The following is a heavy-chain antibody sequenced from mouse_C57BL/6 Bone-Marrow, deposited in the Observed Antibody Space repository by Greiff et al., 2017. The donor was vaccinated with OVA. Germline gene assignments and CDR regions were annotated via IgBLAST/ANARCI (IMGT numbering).Heavy chain of an antibody. V-gene: IGHV1-64*01. Sequence: QVQLQQPGAELVKPGASVKLSCKASGYTFTSYWMHWVKQRPGQGLEWIGMIHPTSGSTNYNEKFKSKATLTVDKSSSTAYMQLSSLTSEDSAVYYCARPTIVTTTYVDVWGTGTTVTVSS. D-gene: IGHD2-5*01. CDR3: ARPTIVTTTYVDV. J-gene: IGHJ1*03. CDR2: IHPTSGST. CDR1: GYTFTSYW.